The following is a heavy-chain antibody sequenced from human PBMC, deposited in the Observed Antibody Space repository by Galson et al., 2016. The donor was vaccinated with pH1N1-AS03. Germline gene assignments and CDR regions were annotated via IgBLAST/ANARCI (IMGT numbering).Heavy chain of an antibody. CDR1: GSSFPSHW. D-gene: IGHD4-17*01. CDR3: ARWSNDYGSY. J-gene: IGHJ4*02. Sequence: QSGAEVKKPGESLKISCKGSGSSFPSHWIAWVRQMPGKGLEWMGIIYPSDSDTRYNSSFQGQVTISADTSISTAYLQWNSLKASDTAIYYCARWSNDYGSYWGVGTLVTVSS. V-gene: IGHV5-51*01. CDR2: IYPSDSDT.